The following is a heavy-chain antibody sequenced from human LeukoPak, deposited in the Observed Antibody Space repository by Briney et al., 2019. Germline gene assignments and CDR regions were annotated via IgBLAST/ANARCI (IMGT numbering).Heavy chain of an antibody. V-gene: IGHV3-11*04. J-gene: IGHJ5*02. CDR3: ARGYCSSASCYGVHLDP. Sequence: GGSLRLSCAASGFIVSNNYMNWVRQAPGKGLEWVSYISSSGSTIYYADSVKGRFTISRDNAKNSLYLQMTSLRAEDTAVYYCARGYCSSASCYGVHLDPWGQGTLVTVSS. CDR2: ISSSGSTI. D-gene: IGHD2-2*01. CDR1: GFIVSNNY.